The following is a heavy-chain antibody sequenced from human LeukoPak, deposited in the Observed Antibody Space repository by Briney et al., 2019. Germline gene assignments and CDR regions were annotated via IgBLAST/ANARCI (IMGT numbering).Heavy chain of an antibody. V-gene: IGHV4-34*01. J-gene: IGHJ5*02. CDR2: INHSGST. Sequence: KASETLSLTCAVCGGSFSGYYWSWIRQPPGKGLGWIGEINHSGSTNYNPSLKSRVTISVDTSKNQFSLKLSSVTAADTAVYYCARGVTAAAGYNWFDPWGQGTLVTVSS. CDR1: GGSFSGYY. D-gene: IGHD6-13*01. CDR3: ARGVTAAAGYNWFDP.